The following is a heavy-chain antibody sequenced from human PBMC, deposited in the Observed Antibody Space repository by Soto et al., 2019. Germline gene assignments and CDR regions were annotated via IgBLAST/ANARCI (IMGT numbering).Heavy chain of an antibody. D-gene: IGHD3-3*02. CDR3: ERLQSRHLVDY. V-gene: IGHV4-39*01. Sequence: PSETLSLTCTVSGSSINSSGYYWGWIRQPPGKGLEWIGSMFYGVSTYYNPSLKSRVTVSVDTSKNQFSLNLRSVTAADTAVYYCERLQSRHLVDYWGQGTLVTVSS. CDR1: GSSINSSGYY. J-gene: IGHJ4*02. CDR2: MFYGVST.